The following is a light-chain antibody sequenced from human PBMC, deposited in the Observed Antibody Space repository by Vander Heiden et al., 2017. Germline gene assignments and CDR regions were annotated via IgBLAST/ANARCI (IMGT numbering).Light chain of an antibody. Sequence: DIVMTPSPDSLAASLGERATINCKSSQSVLYSSNNKSYLAWYQQKPGQHPRMLITWASTRESGVPERFSGSRSGTDFSRTISSLQAEDVAVYYCQQYDNTPLWTFGQGTKVEIK. CDR2: WAS. V-gene: IGKV4-1*01. CDR1: QSVLYSSNNKSY. CDR3: QQYDNTPLWT. J-gene: IGKJ1*01.